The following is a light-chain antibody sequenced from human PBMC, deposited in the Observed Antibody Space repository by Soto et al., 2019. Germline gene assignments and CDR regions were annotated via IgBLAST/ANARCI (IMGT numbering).Light chain of an antibody. V-gene: IGKV1-5*03. Sequence: DIQMTQSPSTLSASIGDRIIITCRASQSINTWLAWYQQKPGEAPKLLIYDGSTLARGVPSRFXXXXXXXXXXXXIXXXXXDDXATFYCQQYQTYSRTFGQGTKVEV. J-gene: IGKJ1*01. CDR3: QQYQTYSRT. CDR2: DGS. CDR1: QSINTW.